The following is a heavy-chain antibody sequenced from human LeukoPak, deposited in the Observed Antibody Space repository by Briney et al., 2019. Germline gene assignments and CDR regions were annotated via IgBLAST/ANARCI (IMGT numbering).Heavy chain of an antibody. CDR2: IYTSGGT. Sequence: SETLSLTCTVSGGSISNLDYYWTWIRQPAGKRLEWIGRIYTSGGTNYNPSLKSRVTMSVDKSKNQISLNLASLTAADTALHYGAGGVPSPGPFDVWAQGPFATVS. CDR1: GGSISNLDYY. J-gene: IGHJ3*01. V-gene: IGHV4-61*02. CDR3: AGGVPSPGPFDV. D-gene: IGHD2-2*01.